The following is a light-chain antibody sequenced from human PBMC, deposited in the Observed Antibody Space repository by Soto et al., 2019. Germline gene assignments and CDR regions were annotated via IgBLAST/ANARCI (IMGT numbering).Light chain of an antibody. CDR1: QSVSSN. Sequence: EIVMTQSPATLSVSPGERATLSCRASQSVSSNLAWYQQKPGQAPRLLIYGASNRATGIPDRFSGSGSATDFTLTISRLEPEDFVVYYCQQYGTSPQTFGQGTKVEIK. CDR2: GAS. J-gene: IGKJ1*01. V-gene: IGKV3-20*01. CDR3: QQYGTSPQT.